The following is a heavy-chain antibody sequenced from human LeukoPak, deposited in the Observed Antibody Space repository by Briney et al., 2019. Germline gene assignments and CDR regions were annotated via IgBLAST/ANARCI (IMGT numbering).Heavy chain of an antibody. CDR2: IWYDGSNK. D-gene: IGHD2-2*01. V-gene: IGHV3-33*08. Sequence: SGGSLRLSCAASGFTFSSYAMHWVRQAPGKGLEWVAVIWYDGSNKYYADSVKGRFTISRDNSKNTLYLQMNSLRAEDTAVYYCARGCSSTSCYPHYWGQGTLVTVSS. J-gene: IGHJ4*02. CDR1: GFTFSSYA. CDR3: ARGCSSTSCYPHY.